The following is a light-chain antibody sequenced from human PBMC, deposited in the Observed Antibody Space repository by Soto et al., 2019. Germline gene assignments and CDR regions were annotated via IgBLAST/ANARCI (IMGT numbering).Light chain of an antibody. V-gene: IGLV4-69*01. CDR2: LNSDGSH. J-gene: IGLJ2*01. CDR1: SRHSSYA. CDR3: QTWGTGIRV. Sequence: QPVLTQSPSASASLGASVKLTCTLSSRHSSYAIAWHQQQPEKGPRYLMKLNSDGSHSKGDGIPDRFSGSSSGAERYLTISSLQSEDEADYYCQTWGTGIRVFGGRTKLTVL.